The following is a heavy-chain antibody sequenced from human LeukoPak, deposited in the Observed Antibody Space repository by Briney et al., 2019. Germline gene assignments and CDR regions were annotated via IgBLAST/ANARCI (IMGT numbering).Heavy chain of an antibody. Sequence: GGSLRLSCAASGFTFSSYAMNWVRQAPGKGLEWVSAISGSGGSTHYADSVKGRFTISRDNSKNTLYLQMNSLRAEDTAVYYCAKDQGGGYNWNLDWFDPWGQGTLVTVSS. CDR3: AKDQGGGYNWNLDWFDP. CDR1: GFTFSSYA. J-gene: IGHJ5*02. V-gene: IGHV3-23*01. CDR2: ISGSGGST. D-gene: IGHD1-20*01.